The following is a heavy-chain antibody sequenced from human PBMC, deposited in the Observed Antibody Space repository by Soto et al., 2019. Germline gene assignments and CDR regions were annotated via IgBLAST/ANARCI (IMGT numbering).Heavy chain of an antibody. D-gene: IGHD2-15*01. V-gene: IGHV3-48*01. Sequence: EVQLVESGGDLVQPGGSLILSCAASGFTFSSYSMNWVRQAPGKGLEGVSYISSTSSAIYYADSVKGRFTIYRDNDKNSLYLQMHSLRAEDAAVYYCARGWGCSGGSCFSDSWGQGTLVTVSS. CDR3: ARGWGCSGGSCFSDS. CDR2: ISSTSSAI. CDR1: GFTFSSYS. J-gene: IGHJ5*01.